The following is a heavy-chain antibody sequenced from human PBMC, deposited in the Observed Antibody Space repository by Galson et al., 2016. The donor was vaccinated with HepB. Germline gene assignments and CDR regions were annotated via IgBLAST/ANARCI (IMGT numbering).Heavy chain of an antibody. V-gene: IGHV3-23*01. Sequence: SLRLSCAASGFTFVNYAMSWVRQAPGTGLEWVSTVSRGGDTTYYSDSVKGRFTISRDNYKSTLFLQMNSLRAEDTATYFCAKDATEGGYCTGGVCYRPIPLSAWGQGTPVIVSS. CDR3: AKDATEGGYCTGGVCYRPIPLSA. D-gene: IGHD2-8*02. CDR2: VSRGGDTT. CDR1: GFTFVNYA. J-gene: IGHJ5*02.